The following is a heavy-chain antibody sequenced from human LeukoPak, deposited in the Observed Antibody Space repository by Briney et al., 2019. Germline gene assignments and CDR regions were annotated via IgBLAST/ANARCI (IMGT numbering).Heavy chain of an antibody. Sequence: SQTLSLTCTVSGGSISSGGYYWSWIRQHPGTGLEWIGYIYYSGSTYYNPSLKSRVTISVDTSKNQFSLKLSSVTAADTAVYYCARGIPDSGYVSHWGQGTLVTVSS. D-gene: IGHD5-12*01. V-gene: IGHV4-31*03. CDR2: IYYSGST. CDR3: ARGIPDSGYVSH. CDR1: GGSISSGGYY. J-gene: IGHJ4*02.